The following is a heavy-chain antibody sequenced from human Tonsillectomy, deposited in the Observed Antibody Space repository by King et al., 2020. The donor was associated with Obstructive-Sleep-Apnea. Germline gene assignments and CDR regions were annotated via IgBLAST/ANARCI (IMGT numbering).Heavy chain of an antibody. J-gene: IGHJ3*02. D-gene: IGHD3-10*01. V-gene: IGHV3-30-3*01. CDR3: AIPGPSGSEAFDI. CDR2: TSFDGSNK. Sequence: VQLVESGGGVVQPGRSLRLSCAASGFTFSSFAMHWVRQAPGKGLEWVTFTSFDGSNKYYADSVKGRFTISRDNSKNTLYLQVNSVRPEDAAVYYCAIPGPSGSEAFDIWGQGTRVTVSS. CDR1: GFTFSSFA.